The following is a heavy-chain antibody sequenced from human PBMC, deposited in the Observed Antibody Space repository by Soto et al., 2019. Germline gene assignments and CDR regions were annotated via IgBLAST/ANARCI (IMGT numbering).Heavy chain of an antibody. Sequence: QVQLQESGPGLVKPSQTLSLTCTVSGGSISSGGYYWSWIRQHPGKGLEWIGYIYYSGSTYYNPSLESRVTTSVDTSKNQFSLKLSSVTAADTAVYYCARDAWSGGTTEEMGYYYYGMDVWGQGTTVTVSS. J-gene: IGHJ6*02. V-gene: IGHV4-31*03. CDR1: GGSISSGGYY. CDR2: IYYSGST. D-gene: IGHD1-7*01. CDR3: ARDAWSGGTTEEMGYYYYGMDV.